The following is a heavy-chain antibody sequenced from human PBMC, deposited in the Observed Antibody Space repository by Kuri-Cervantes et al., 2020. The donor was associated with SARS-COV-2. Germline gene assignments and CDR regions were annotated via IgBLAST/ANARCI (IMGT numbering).Heavy chain of an antibody. Sequence: ASVKVSCKVSGYTLTELSMHWVRQAPGKGLEWMGGFDPEDGETIYAQKFQGRVTMTEDTSTDTAYMELSSLRSEDTAVYYCVRGCGPNSIAVAGTINPNWFDPWGQGTLVTVSS. V-gene: IGHV1-24*01. D-gene: IGHD6-19*01. CDR2: FDPEDGET. CDR3: VRGCGPNSIAVAGTINPNWFDP. J-gene: IGHJ5*02. CDR1: GYTLTELS.